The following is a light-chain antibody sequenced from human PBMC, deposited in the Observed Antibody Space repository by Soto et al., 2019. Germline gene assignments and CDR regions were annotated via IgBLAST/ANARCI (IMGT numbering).Light chain of an antibody. J-gene: IGKJ1*01. Sequence: DIQMTQSPSTLSGSVGDRVTITCRASQTISSWLAWYQQKPGKAPKLLIYKASTLKSGVPSRFSGSGSGTEFTLTISSLHPDDFATYYCQHYISYSAAFGQGTKVDIK. CDR3: QHYISYSAA. CDR2: KAS. V-gene: IGKV1-5*03. CDR1: QTISSW.